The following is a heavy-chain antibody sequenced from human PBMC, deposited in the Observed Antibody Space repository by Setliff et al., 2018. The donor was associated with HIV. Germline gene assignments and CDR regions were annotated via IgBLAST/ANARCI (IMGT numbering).Heavy chain of an antibody. D-gene: IGHD5-12*01. Sequence: SETLSLTCAVYGGSFSDYYWTWIRQSQGKGLEWIGEINHRGGTNYNPPLKSRVTVSVDTSKNQFSLTLGSVTAADTAVYYCARADSGYDLGELYYFDSWGQGTLVTVSS. CDR1: GGSFSDYY. V-gene: IGHV4-34*01. J-gene: IGHJ4*02. CDR2: INHRGGT. CDR3: ARADSGYDLGELYYFDS.